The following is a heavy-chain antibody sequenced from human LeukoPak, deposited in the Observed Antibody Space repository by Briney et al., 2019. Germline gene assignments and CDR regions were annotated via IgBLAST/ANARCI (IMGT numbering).Heavy chain of an antibody. Sequence: GGSLRLSCAATGFTFSSYAMSWVRQAPGKGLEWVSAISGSGGSTYYADSVKGRFTISRDNSKNPLYLQMNSLRAEDTAVYYCAKGVGQNRYSSSWYYFDYWGQGTLVTVSS. CDR2: ISGSGGST. D-gene: IGHD6-6*01. CDR1: GFTFSSYA. CDR3: AKGVGQNRYSSSWYYFDY. V-gene: IGHV3-23*01. J-gene: IGHJ4*02.